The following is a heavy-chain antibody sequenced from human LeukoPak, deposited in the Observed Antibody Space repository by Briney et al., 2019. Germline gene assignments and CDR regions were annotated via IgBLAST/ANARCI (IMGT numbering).Heavy chain of an antibody. J-gene: IGHJ4*02. CDR2: IYYSGST. V-gene: IGHV4-39*07. Sequence: SETLSLTCTVSGGSISISSYYWGWIHQPPGKVLEWIGNIYYSGSTYYNPSLKTRVTISIDTSKNQFSLKLSSVTAAATAVFYCARGYTDYSNYFDYWGQGTLVTVSS. CDR3: ARGYTDYSNYFDY. CDR1: GGSISISSYY. D-gene: IGHD4-11*01.